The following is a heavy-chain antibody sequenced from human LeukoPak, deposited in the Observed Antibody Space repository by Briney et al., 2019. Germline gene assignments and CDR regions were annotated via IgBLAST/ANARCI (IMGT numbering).Heavy chain of an antibody. CDR1: GGSISSGGYS. J-gene: IGHJ5*02. CDR2: IYHSGST. V-gene: IGHV4-30-2*01. CDR3: ARGSEWNSFDP. Sequence: SETLSLTCAVSGGSISSGGYSWSWIRQPPGKGLEWIGYIYHSGSTYYNPSLKSRVTISVDRSKNQFSLKLSSVTAADTAVYYCARGSEWNSFDPWGQGTLVTVSS. D-gene: IGHD3-3*01.